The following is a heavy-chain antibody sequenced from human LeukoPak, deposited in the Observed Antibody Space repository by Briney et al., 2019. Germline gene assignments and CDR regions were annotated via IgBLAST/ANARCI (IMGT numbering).Heavy chain of an antibody. Sequence: GGSLRLSCKGSGHSLTNSWIGWVRQVPGNGLEWMGIVNLGDSESRYSPSFEGQVKMSVDKSNKTAYLQWTSLKASDTATYYCARHYGSGNYPTVGWRGMDVWGHGTTVIVSS. CDR2: VNLGDSES. CDR3: ARHYGSGNYPTVGWRGMDV. V-gene: IGHV5-51*01. CDR1: GHSLTNSW. D-gene: IGHD3-10*01. J-gene: IGHJ6*02.